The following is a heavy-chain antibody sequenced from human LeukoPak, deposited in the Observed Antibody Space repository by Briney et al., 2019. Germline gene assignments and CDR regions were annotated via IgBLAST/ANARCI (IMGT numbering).Heavy chain of an antibody. CDR1: GFSFTSYG. CDR3: ARDLSPVVRASPMGY. J-gene: IGHJ4*02. V-gene: IGHV3-30*03. CDR2: ITYDGYYK. D-gene: IGHD3-10*01. Sequence: GTSLRLSCAASGFSFTSYGMHWVRQAPGKGLEWVALITYDGYYKYYSDSVKGRFTISSDTSKNTLYLQMNSLRSEDTAVYYCARDLSPVVRASPMGYWGQGTLVTVSS.